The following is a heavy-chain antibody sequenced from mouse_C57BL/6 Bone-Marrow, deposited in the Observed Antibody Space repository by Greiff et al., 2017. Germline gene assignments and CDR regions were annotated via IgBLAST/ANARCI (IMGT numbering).Heavy chain of an antibody. V-gene: IGHV5-9-1*02. Sequence: EVQVVESGEGLVKPGGSLKLSCAASGFTFSSYAMSWVRQTPEKRLEWVAYISSGGDYIYYADTVKGRFTISRDNARNTLYLQMSSLKSEDTAMYYCTRVDGSSPFAYWGQGTLVTVSA. CDR2: ISSGGDYI. D-gene: IGHD1-1*01. J-gene: IGHJ3*01. CDR1: GFTFSSYA. CDR3: TRVDGSSPFAY.